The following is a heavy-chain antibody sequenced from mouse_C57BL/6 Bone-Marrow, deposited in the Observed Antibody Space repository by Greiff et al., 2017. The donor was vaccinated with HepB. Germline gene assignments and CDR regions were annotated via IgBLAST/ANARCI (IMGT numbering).Heavy chain of an antibody. V-gene: IGHV7-1*01. J-gene: IGHJ4*01. Sequence: EVMLVESGGGLVQSGRSLRLSCATSGFTFSDFYMEWVRQAPGKGLEWIAASRNKANDYTTEYSASVKGRFIVSRDTSQSILYLQMNALRAEDTAIYYCARDARYSNYDAMDYWGQGTSVTVSS. D-gene: IGHD2-5*01. CDR3: ARDARYSNYDAMDY. CDR2: SRNKANDYTT. CDR1: GFTFSDFY.